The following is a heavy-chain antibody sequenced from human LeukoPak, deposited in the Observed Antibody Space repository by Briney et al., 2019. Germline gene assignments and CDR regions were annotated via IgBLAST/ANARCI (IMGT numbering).Heavy chain of an antibody. CDR1: GYTFTSDD. CDR2: MNPNSGNT. Sequence: ASVKVSCKTSGYTFTSDDINWVRQATGQGLEWMGWMNPNSGNTGYAQKFQGRVTMTRNTSISTAYMELSSLRSEDTAIYYCARSPTGLGKRNDVWGQGALVTVSS. V-gene: IGHV1-8*01. CDR3: ARSPTGLGKRNDV. D-gene: IGHD4-17*01. J-gene: IGHJ4*02.